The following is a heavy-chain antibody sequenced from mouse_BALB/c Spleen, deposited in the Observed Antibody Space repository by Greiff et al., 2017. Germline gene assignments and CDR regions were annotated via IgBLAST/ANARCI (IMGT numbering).Heavy chain of an antibody. CDR3: ARAYGYSWFAY. CDR2: ISDGGSYT. V-gene: IGHV5-4*02. CDR1: GFTFSDYY. Sequence: DVKLVESGGGLVKPGGSLKLSCAASGFTFSDYYMYWVRQTPEKRLEWVATISDGGSYTYYPDSVKGRFTISRDNAKNNLYLQMSSLKSEDTAMYYCARAYGYSWFAYWGQGTLVTVSA. J-gene: IGHJ3*01. D-gene: IGHD2-2*01.